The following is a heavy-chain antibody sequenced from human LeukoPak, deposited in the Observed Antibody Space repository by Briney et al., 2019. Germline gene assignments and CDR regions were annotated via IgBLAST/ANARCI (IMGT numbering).Heavy chain of an antibody. J-gene: IGHJ4*02. Sequence: ASVKISCKASGYSFTSYGISWVRQAPGQGLEWMGWISTYAGNTNYAQKVQDRVTMTTDSSTSTAYMELRSLRSDDTAVYYCAKLGATAGYSPIDYWGQGTLVTVSS. CDR3: AKLGATAGYSPIDY. D-gene: IGHD1-26*01. CDR1: GYSFTSYG. V-gene: IGHV1-18*04. CDR2: ISTYAGNT.